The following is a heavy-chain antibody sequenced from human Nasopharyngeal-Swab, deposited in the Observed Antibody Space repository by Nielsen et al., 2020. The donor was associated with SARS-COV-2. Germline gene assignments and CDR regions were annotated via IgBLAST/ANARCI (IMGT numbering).Heavy chain of an antibody. CDR3: ATGHIAVRTAWTQFYDYYYMDV. Sequence: WVVQAPGQGPEWIVWMNPNSGNTGYAQKCLGRVSMTRNTSIIAAYMELCSLRSEDTAVYYCATGHIAVRTAWTQFYDYYYMDVWGKGTMVTVSS. CDR2: MNPNSGNT. D-gene: IGHD6-6*01. V-gene: IGHV1-8*01. J-gene: IGHJ6*03.